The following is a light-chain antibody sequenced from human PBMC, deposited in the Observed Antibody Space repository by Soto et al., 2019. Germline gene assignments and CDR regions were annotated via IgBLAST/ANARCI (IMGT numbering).Light chain of an antibody. J-gene: IGLJ1*01. Sequence: QSALAQPASVSGSPGQSITISCTGTSSDVGAYDSVSWYQQHPHKAPQLIIYKGTQRPSGVSNRFSGSTSGNAASLTISGLQADDEADYFCCSSAPESTYVCGTGTKLTVL. CDR2: KGT. CDR3: CSSAPESTYV. CDR1: SSDVGAYDS. V-gene: IGLV2-23*01.